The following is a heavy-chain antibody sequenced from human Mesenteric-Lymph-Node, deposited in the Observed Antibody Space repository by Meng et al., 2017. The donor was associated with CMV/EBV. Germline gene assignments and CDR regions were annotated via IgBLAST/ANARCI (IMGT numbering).Heavy chain of an antibody. CDR3: ARGRGFPNWYFDL. CDR1: GGSISSTNW. V-gene: IGHV4-4*02. J-gene: IGHJ2*01. D-gene: IGHD2-8*01. CDR2: IYIGGSS. Sequence: CAFSGGSISSTNWWGWVRQPPGKGLEWIGEIYIGGSSNYNPSLKSRVTISIEKSKNEFSLKLTSVTAADTAVYYCARGRGFPNWYFDLWGRGTLVTVSS.